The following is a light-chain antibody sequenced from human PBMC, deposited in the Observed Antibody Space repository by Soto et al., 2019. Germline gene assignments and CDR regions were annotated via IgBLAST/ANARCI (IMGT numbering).Light chain of an antibody. J-gene: IGKJ4*01. CDR2: AAS. V-gene: IGKV3-15*01. CDR1: QSVSSN. CDR3: QEYNNWPPLT. Sequence: EIVMTQSPVTLSVSPGERATLSCRASQSVSSNLAWYQQKPGRAPRLLIYAASTRATGIPARFSGSGSGTEFTLTISSLQSEYFAVYYCQEYNNWPPLTFGGGTKVEIK.